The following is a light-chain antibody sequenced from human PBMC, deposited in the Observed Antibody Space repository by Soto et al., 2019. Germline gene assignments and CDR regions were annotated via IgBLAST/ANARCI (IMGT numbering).Light chain of an antibody. J-gene: IGLJ3*02. CDR2: EVS. V-gene: IGLV2-14*01. CDR1: STAVGGYNY. CDR3: SSYTSDSTLV. Sequence: QSVLTQPASVSGSPGQSIAISCTGTSTAVGGYNYVSWYQQHPGKAPKLMIYEVSNRPSGVSNRFSGAKSGNTASLTISGLQAEDEADYYCSSYTSDSTLVFGGGTTLTVL.